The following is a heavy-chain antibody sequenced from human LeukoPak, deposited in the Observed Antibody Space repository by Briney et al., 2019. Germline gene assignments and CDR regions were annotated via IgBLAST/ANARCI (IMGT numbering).Heavy chain of an antibody. CDR2: ISGSGGST. Sequence: GGSLRLSCAGSGFTFSSYAMSWVRQAPGKGLEWVSGISGSGGSTYYADSVKGRFTISRDNSKNTLYLQMNSLRAEDTAVYYCAKGEDIVATGTFDYWGQGTLVTVSS. CDR3: AKGEDIVATGTFDY. V-gene: IGHV3-23*01. D-gene: IGHD5-12*01. CDR1: GFTFSSYA. J-gene: IGHJ4*02.